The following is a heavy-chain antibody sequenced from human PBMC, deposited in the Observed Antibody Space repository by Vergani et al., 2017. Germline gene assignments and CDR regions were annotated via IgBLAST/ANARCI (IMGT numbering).Heavy chain of an antibody. V-gene: IGHV1-2*02. CDR1: GFTFSGYY. CDR2: VNPNSGGT. Sequence: QVQLVQSGAEVKKPGASVKVSCKTSGFTFSGYYIHWVRQAPGQGLEWMGWVNPNSGGTNYAQKFQGRVTMTRDTSINTAYMELNRLKSDDTAMYYCARAPGRRCSGGSCYSSFRWFDPWGQGTLVTVFS. D-gene: IGHD2-15*01. CDR3: ARAPGRRCSGGSCYSSFRWFDP. J-gene: IGHJ5*02.